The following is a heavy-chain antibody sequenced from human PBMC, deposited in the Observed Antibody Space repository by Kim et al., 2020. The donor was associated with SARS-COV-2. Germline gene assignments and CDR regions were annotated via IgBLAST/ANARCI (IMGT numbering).Heavy chain of an antibody. CDR3: ARIMVRGVTHSKYYYGMDV. CDR1: GFSLSTSGMC. Sequence: SGPTLVNPTQTLTLTCTFSGFSLSTSGMCVSWIRQPPGKALEWLALIDWDDDKYYSTSLKTRLTISKDTSKNQVVLTMTNMDPVDTATYYCARIMVRGVTHSKYYYGMDVWGQGTTVTVSS. D-gene: IGHD3-10*01. J-gene: IGHJ6*02. V-gene: IGHV2-70*01. CDR2: IDWDDDK.